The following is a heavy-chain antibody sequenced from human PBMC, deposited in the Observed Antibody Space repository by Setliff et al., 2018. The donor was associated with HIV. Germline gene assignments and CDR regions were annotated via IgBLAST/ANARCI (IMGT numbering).Heavy chain of an antibody. CDR1: GGSVDSRDYY. D-gene: IGHD3-3*01. Sequence: SETLSLTCAVSGGSVDSRDYYWGWIRQPPGKGLEWIGSIFYSGITYYNPSLKSRVTISVDTSKNQFSLNLTSVTAADTAVYYCARSKTFYDFWGGYYTHGAFKIWGLGTMVTVSS. CDR2: IFYSGIT. V-gene: IGHV4-39*01. CDR3: ARSKTFYDFWGGYYTHGAFKI. J-gene: IGHJ3*02.